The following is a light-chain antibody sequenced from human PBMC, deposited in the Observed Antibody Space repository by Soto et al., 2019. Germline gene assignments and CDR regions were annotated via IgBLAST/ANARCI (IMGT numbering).Light chain of an antibody. CDR1: QTISGW. CDR3: QQLNSYPIT. V-gene: IGKV1-5*03. CDR2: KAS. J-gene: IGKJ5*01. Sequence: DIQMTQSPSTLSGSVGDRVTITCRASQTISGWLAWYQQKPGKAPKLLIYKASTLKSGVPSRFSGSGSGTEFTLTISSLQPEDFATYYCQQLNSYPITFGQGTRLEIK.